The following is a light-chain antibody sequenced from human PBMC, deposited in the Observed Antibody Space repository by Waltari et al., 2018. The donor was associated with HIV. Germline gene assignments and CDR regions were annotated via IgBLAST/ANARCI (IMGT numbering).Light chain of an antibody. J-gene: IGKJ1*01. CDR3: QEYTTYLGT. CDR2: KAS. V-gene: IGKV1-5*03. CDR1: QSIVVW. Sequence: DIQMTQSPSTLSASVGDTVTITCRASQSIVVWLDWYQQKPGKGPKILISKASSLESGVPSRFSGSGAATEFTLTISSLQPDDFATYFCQEYTTYLGTFGQGTKVEIK.